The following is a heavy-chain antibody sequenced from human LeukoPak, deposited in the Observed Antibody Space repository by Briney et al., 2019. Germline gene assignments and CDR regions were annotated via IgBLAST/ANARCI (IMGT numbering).Heavy chain of an antibody. Sequence: GGPLRLSCAASGFSFSSYAMSWVRQGPGKGLEWVSAISGSGGSTYYADSVKGRFTISRDNSKNTLYLQMNSLRAEDTAVYYCAKDLGSFDYWGQGTLVTVSS. CDR2: ISGSGGST. J-gene: IGHJ4*02. V-gene: IGHV3-23*01. CDR3: AKDLGSFDY. D-gene: IGHD5-12*01. CDR1: GFSFSSYA.